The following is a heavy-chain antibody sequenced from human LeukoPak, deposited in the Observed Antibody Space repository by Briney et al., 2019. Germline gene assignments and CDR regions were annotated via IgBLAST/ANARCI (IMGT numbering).Heavy chain of an antibody. Sequence: PGRSLRLSCAASGFTFDDYAMHWVRQAPGKGLEWASGISWNSGSIGYADSVKGRFTISRDNAKNSLYLQMNSLRAEDTALYYCAKVISPYDSSGYYLGAFDIWGQGTMVTVSS. CDR3: AKVISPYDSSGYYLGAFDI. CDR2: ISWNSGSI. CDR1: GFTFDDYA. D-gene: IGHD3-22*01. J-gene: IGHJ3*02. V-gene: IGHV3-9*01.